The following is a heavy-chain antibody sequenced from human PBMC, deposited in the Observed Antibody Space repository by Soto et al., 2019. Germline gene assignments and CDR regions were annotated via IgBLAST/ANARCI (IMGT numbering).Heavy chain of an antibody. CDR3: AKRPQAGNYGYYMDV. V-gene: IGHV3-23*01. Sequence: GGSLRLSCAASGFTFSSYAMSWVRQAPGKGLEWVSAISGSGGSTYYADSVKGRFTISRDNSKNTLYLQMNSLRAEDTAVYYCAKRPQAGNYGYYMDVWGKGTTVTVSS. D-gene: IGHD4-17*01. CDR1: GFTFSSYA. CDR2: ISGSGGST. J-gene: IGHJ6*03.